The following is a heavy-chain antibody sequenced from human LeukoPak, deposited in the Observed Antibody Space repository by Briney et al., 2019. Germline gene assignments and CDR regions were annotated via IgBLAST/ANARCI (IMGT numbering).Heavy chain of an antibody. D-gene: IGHD3-22*01. Sequence: GGSLRLSCAASGFTFSNAWMSWVRQAPGKGLEWVGRIKSKTNGGTTDYAAPVKGGFTISRDDSKNTLYLHMNSLKTEDTAVYFCTPFFYDNSDWGQGTLVTVSS. CDR1: GFTFSNAW. CDR2: IKSKTNGGTT. V-gene: IGHV3-15*01. CDR3: TPFFYDNSD. J-gene: IGHJ4*02.